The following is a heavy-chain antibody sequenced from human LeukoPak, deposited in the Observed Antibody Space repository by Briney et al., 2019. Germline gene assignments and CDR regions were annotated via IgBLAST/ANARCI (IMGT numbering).Heavy chain of an antibody. V-gene: IGHV3-9*01. CDR1: GFTFDDYA. J-gene: IGHJ4*02. CDR3: ARDEDDY. Sequence: PGRSLRLSCAASGFTFDDYAMHWVRQAPGKGLEWVSGISWNSGSIGYADSVKGRFTISRDNAKNSLYLQMNSLRAEDTAVYYCARDEDDYWGQGTLVTVSS. CDR2: ISWNSGSI.